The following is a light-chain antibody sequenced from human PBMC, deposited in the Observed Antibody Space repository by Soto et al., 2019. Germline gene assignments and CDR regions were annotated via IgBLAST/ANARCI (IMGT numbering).Light chain of an antibody. CDR1: SSNIGAYDY. CDR2: DVT. V-gene: IGLV2-14*03. CDR3: SSYTSSRTLI. Sequence: QSALTQPASVSGSPGQPITTSCPGASSNIGAYDYVSCCQHHPDKAPTLIIYDVTRRPSGLSNRFSASKSGNTASLTISGLHADYEGDYYCSSYTSSRTLIFGGRTKLTVL. J-gene: IGLJ2*01.